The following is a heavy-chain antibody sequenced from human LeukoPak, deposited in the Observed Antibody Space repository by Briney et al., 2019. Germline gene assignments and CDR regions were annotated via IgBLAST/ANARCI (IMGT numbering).Heavy chain of an antibody. Sequence: SETLSLTCAVYGGSFSGYYWSWIRQPPGKGLEWIGEINHSGSTNYNPSLKSRVTISVDTSKNQLSLKLSSVTAADTAVYYCARGRYYGSGKRYYFDYWGQGTLVTVSS. V-gene: IGHV4-34*01. CDR2: INHSGST. J-gene: IGHJ4*02. D-gene: IGHD3-10*01. CDR3: ARGRYYGSGKRYYFDY. CDR1: GGSFSGYY.